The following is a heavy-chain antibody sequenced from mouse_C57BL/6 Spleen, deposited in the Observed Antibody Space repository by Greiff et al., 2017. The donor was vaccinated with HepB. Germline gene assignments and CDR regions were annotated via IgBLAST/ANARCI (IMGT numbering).Heavy chain of an antibody. CDR2: IHPNSGST. Sequence: QVQLQQPGAELVKPGASVKLSCKASGYTFTSYWMHWVKQRPGQGLEWIGMIHPNSGSTNYNEKFKSKATLTVDKSSSTAYMQLSSLTSEDSAVYYCARRGDVYWYFDVWGTGTTVTVSS. V-gene: IGHV1-64*01. CDR3: ARRGDVYWYFDV. CDR1: GYTFTSYW. J-gene: IGHJ1*03.